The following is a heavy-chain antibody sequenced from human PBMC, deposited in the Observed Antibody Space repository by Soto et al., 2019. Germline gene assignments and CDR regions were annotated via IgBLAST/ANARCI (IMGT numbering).Heavy chain of an antibody. J-gene: IGHJ4*02. V-gene: IGHV3-74*01. CDR1: GFTFSSHW. CDR2: INTDGSSR. Sequence: DVQPVESGGGLVQPGGSLRLSCAASGFTFSSHWMHWVRQPPGKGLVWVSRINTDGSSRIYADSVKGRFTISRDNAKNTLYLQMNSLRAEDTAVYYCASPLGLGYWGQGTLVTVSS. D-gene: IGHD1-26*01. CDR3: ASPLGLGY.